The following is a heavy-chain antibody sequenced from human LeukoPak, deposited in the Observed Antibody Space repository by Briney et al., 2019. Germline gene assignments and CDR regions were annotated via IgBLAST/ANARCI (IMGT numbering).Heavy chain of an antibody. J-gene: IGHJ4*02. CDR3: AKVGRAYYYDSSGYYIDY. Sequence: GSLRLSCAASGFTFSSYGMHWVRQAPGKGLEWVAVIWYDGSNKYYADSVKGRFTISRDNYKKTLYLQMNSLRAEDTAVYYCAKVGRAYYYDSSGYYIDYWGQGTLVTVSS. D-gene: IGHD3-22*01. CDR2: IWYDGSNK. V-gene: IGHV3-33*06. CDR1: GFTFSSYG.